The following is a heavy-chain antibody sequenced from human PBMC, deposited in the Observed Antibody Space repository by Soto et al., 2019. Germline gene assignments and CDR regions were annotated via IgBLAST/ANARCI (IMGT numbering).Heavy chain of an antibody. D-gene: IGHD6-13*01. J-gene: IGHJ6*02. V-gene: IGHV4-31*02. CDR3: ARDGRLVNYYYYGMDV. Sequence: WTWIRQHPGKGLEWIGYIYYSGSTYYNPSLKSRVTISLDTSKNQFSLTLRSVTAADTAVYYCARDGRLVNYYYYGMDVWGQGTTVTVSS. CDR2: IYYSGST.